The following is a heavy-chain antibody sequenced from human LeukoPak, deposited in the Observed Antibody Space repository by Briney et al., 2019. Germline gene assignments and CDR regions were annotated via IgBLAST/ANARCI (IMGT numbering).Heavy chain of an antibody. CDR1: GFTFSSNG. D-gene: IGHD1-26*01. CDR3: AKDVYGSYF. J-gene: IGHJ4*02. V-gene: IGHV3-30*18. CDR2: ISYDGSNK. Sequence: PGGSLRLSCAASGFTFSSNGTHWVRQAPGKGLEWVAVISYDGSNKYYADSVKGRFTISRDNSKNTLYLQMNSLRAEDTAVYYCAKDVYGSYFWGQGTLVTVSS.